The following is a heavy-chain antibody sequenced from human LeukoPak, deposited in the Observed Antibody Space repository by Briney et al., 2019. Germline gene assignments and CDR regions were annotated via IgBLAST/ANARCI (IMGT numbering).Heavy chain of an antibody. Sequence: ETLSLTCTVSGDSISGYYWSWIRQPPGKGLEWVSSISSSSSYIYYADSVKGRFTISRDNAKNSLYLQMNSLRAEDTAVYYCARSRTEMQQLVPFDYWGQGTLVTVSS. V-gene: IGHV3-21*01. CDR3: ARSRTEMQQLVPFDY. CDR2: ISSSSSYI. CDR1: GDSISGYY. D-gene: IGHD6-13*01. J-gene: IGHJ4*02.